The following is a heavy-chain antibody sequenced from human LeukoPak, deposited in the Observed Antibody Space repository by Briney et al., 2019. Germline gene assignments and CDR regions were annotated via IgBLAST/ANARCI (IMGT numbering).Heavy chain of an antibody. V-gene: IGHV4-31*03. CDR2: IYYSGST. J-gene: IGHJ3*02. CDR3: ARVQDYGDYHGAFDI. D-gene: IGHD4-17*01. CDR1: GGSISSGGYY. Sequence: SQTLSLTCTVSGGSISSGGYYWSWIRQHPGKGLEWIGYIYYSGSTYYSPSLKSRVTISVDTSKNQFSLKLSSVTAADTAVYYCARVQDYGDYHGAFDIWGQGTMVTVSS.